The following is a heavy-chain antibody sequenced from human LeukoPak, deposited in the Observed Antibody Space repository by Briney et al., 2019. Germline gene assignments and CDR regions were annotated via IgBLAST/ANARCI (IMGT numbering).Heavy chain of an antibody. D-gene: IGHD3-16*02. CDR3: AREVPMITFGGVIVIGAFDI. CDR2: IYYSGST. Sequence: SETLSLTCTVSGGSISSYYWSWIRQPPGKGLEWIGYIYYSGSTNYNPSLKSRVTISVDTSKNQFSLKLSSVTAADTAVYYCAREVPMITFGGVIVIGAFDIWGQGTMVTVS. V-gene: IGHV4-59*01. J-gene: IGHJ3*02. CDR1: GGSISSYY.